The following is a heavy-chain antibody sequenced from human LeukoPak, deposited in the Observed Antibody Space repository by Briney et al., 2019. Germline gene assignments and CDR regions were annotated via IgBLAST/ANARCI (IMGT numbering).Heavy chain of an antibody. J-gene: IGHJ4*02. CDR3: ARVSYGGKSDY. V-gene: IGHV3-7*01. CDR1: GFTFSSYW. Sequence: GGPLRLSCAASGFTFSSYWMSWVRQAPGKGPEWVANIEQDGSEKYYVDSVKGRFTISRDNAKNSLYLQMNSLRAEDTAVYYCARVSYGGKSDYWGQGTLVTVSS. D-gene: IGHD4/OR15-4a*01. CDR2: IEQDGSEK.